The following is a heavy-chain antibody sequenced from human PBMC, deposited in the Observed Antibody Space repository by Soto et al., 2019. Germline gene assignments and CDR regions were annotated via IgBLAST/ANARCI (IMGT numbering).Heavy chain of an antibody. CDR1: GGSISSGGYY. Sequence: SETLSLTCTVSGGSISSGGYYWSWIRQHPGKGLEWIGYIYYSGSTYYNPSLKSRVTISVDTSKNQFSLKLSSMTAADTAVYYCARPRESSSSLWFDPWGQGTLVTVSS. CDR2: IYYSGST. J-gene: IGHJ5*02. D-gene: IGHD6-6*01. V-gene: IGHV4-31*03. CDR3: ARPRESSSSLWFDP.